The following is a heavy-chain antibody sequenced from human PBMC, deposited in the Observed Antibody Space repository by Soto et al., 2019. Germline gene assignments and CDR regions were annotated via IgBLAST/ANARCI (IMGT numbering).Heavy chain of an antibody. CDR2: INGRGNYK. CDR3: AREDGVVGATSAFDY. D-gene: IGHD1-26*01. V-gene: IGHV3-21*01. Sequence: XGSLRLSCAASGFTLTTYTMNWVRQAPGMGLEWVSSINGRGNYKYYTDSVEGRFTISRDNAQNSLYLQMNSLRAEDTAVYYCAREDGVVGATSAFDYWGQGTLVTVSS. CDR1: GFTLTTYT. J-gene: IGHJ4*02.